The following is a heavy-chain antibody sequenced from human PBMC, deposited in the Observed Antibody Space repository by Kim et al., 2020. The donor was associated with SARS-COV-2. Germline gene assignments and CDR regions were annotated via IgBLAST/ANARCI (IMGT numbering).Heavy chain of an antibody. J-gene: IGHJ3*02. D-gene: IGHD3-22*01. CDR3: AKDQTYYEMNDAFDI. Sequence: DSVKGRFTISRDKSKNTLYLPMNSLRAEDTAVYYCAKDQTYYEMNDAFDIWGQGTMVTVSS. V-gene: IGHV3-23*01.